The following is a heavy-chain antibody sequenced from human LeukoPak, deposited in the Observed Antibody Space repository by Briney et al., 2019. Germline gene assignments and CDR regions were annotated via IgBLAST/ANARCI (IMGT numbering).Heavy chain of an antibody. CDR1: GYEFTNYC. CDR3: ARRKVAGSSSWYDSWYFDL. V-gene: IGHV5-51*01. CDR2: IYPSDSDA. J-gene: IGHJ2*01. D-gene: IGHD6-19*01. Sequence: GESLKISCKGSGYEFTNYCIGWVRQMPGKGLEWMGTIYPSDSDARYSPSFQGQVTISADKSISTAYLQWSSLKATDTAMYYCARRKVAGSSSWYDSWYFDLWGRGTLVTVSS.